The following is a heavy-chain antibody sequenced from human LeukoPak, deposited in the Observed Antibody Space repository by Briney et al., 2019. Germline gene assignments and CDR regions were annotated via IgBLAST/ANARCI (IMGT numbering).Heavy chain of an antibody. V-gene: IGHV1-8*03. CDR2: MNPNSGST. D-gene: IGHD6-19*01. J-gene: IGHJ4*02. CDR3: ARGPLTSGARYFDY. Sequence: ASVKVSCKASGYTFSSYDINWVRQATGQGLEWMAWMNPNSGSTGYTQKFQGRVTFTRNASISTAYMELSSLRSDDTAAYYCARGPLTSGARYFDYWGQGTLVTVSS. CDR1: GYTFSSYD.